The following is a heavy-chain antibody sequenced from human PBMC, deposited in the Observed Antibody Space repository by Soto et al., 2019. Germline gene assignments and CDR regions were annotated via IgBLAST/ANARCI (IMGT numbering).Heavy chain of an antibody. CDR3: ATANWSHHYFDP. D-gene: IGHD1-1*01. J-gene: IGHJ5*02. CDR1: GGSFSGYY. CDR2: INHSGSP. V-gene: IGHV4-34*01. Sequence: QVRLQRWGTGLLKSSETLSLTCAVYGGSFSGYYWSWLRQPPGKGLEWIGEINHSGSPNYNPSLKSRVTISVDTSKNQFSLKMTSVTAADTAVYYCATANWSHHYFDPWGQGTLVTVSS.